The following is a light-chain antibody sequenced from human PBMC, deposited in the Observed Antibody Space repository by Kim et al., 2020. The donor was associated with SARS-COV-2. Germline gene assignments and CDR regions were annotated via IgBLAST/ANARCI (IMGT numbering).Light chain of an antibody. V-gene: IGLV2-14*03. CDR3: TSFTRSTTWV. CDR2: EVT. Sequence: GQSITISCTGTSSDVGGYNYVSWYQQYPGKAPKLMIYEVTKRPSGVSNRFSGSKSGNTASLTISGLQADDEADYYCTSFTRSTTWVFGGGTQLTVL. CDR1: SSDVGGYNY. J-gene: IGLJ3*02.